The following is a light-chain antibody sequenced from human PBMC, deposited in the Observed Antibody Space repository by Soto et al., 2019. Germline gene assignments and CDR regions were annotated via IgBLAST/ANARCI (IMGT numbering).Light chain of an antibody. Sequence: EVVLTQSPDTLSLPPGERATLSCRASQSISSYLAWYQQKPGQAPRLLIYDASSRATGIPARFSGSGSGTDFTLNISSLEPEDFAVYYCQQLTVWPPQWTFGQGTKVEIK. V-gene: IGKV3-11*01. CDR3: QQLTVWPPQWT. J-gene: IGKJ1*01. CDR2: DAS. CDR1: QSISSY.